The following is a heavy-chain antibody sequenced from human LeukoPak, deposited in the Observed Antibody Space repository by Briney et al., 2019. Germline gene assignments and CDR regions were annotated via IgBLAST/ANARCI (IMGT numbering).Heavy chain of an antibody. CDR3: AKAYDYQNYFDY. J-gene: IGHJ4*02. CDR2: ISYDGSNK. CDR1: GFTFSSYA. V-gene: IGHV3-30*18. Sequence: GGSLRLSCAASGFTFSSYAMSWVRQAPGKGLEWVAVISYDGSNKYYADSVKGRFTISRDNSKNTLYLQMNSLRAGDTAVYYCAKAYDYQNYFDYWGQGTLVTVSS. D-gene: IGHD3-16*01.